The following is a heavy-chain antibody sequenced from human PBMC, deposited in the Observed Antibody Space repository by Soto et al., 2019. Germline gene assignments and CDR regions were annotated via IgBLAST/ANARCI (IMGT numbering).Heavy chain of an antibody. Sequence: PGGSLRLSCAASGFTFRNYVMNWVRQAPGKGLEWVSYIGIGSSTKYYADSVKGRFTISRDNSKNTLYLQMNSLRAEDTAVYYCARAPYYYGSGSYYNGNYYYGMDVWGQGTTVTVS. CDR3: ARAPYYYGSGSYYNGNYYYGMDV. CDR1: GFTFRNYV. CDR2: IGIGSSTK. J-gene: IGHJ6*02. V-gene: IGHV3-48*01. D-gene: IGHD3-10*01.